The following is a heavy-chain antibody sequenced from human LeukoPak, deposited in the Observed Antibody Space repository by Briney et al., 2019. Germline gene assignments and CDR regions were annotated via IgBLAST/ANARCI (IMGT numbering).Heavy chain of an antibody. Sequence: GGSLRLSCAASGFTFSSYWMSWVRQAPGKGLEWVANIKQDGSEKYYVDSVKGRFTISRDNAKNSLYLQMNSLRAEDTAVYYCARPTLPTASYCSSTSCLFRWDLNYWGQGTLVTVSS. CDR2: IKQDGSEK. D-gene: IGHD2-2*01. CDR1: GFTFSSYW. V-gene: IGHV3-7*01. J-gene: IGHJ4*02. CDR3: ARPTLPTASYCSSTSCLFRWDLNY.